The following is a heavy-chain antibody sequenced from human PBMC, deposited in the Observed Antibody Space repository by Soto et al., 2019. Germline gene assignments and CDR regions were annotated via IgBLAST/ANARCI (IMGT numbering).Heavy chain of an antibody. CDR1: GGSISSGGYS. V-gene: IGHV4-30-2*01. J-gene: IGHJ4*02. Sequence: QVHLQESGSGLVKPSQTLSLTWAVSGGSISSGGYSWSWIRQPPGKGLEWIGYIYHSGSTYYNPSLKSRVTISMDTSKNQFTLKLNSVTAADTAVYYCARGHDANNDWGQGTLVTVSS. CDR3: ARGHDANND. D-gene: IGHD2-8*01. CDR2: IYHSGST.